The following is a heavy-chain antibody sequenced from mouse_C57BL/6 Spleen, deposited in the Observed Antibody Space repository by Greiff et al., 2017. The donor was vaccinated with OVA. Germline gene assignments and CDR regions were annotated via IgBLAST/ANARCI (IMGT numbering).Heavy chain of an antibody. CDR2: IYPGSGNT. Sequence: LVESGPELVKPGASVKISCKASGYSFTSYYIHWVKQRPGQGLEWIGWIYPGSGNTKYNEKFKGKATLTADTSSSTAYMQLSSLTSEDSAVYYCARWEEGFAYWGQGTLVTVSA. CDR3: ARWEEGFAY. CDR1: GYSFTSYY. V-gene: IGHV1-66*01. D-gene: IGHD4-1*01. J-gene: IGHJ3*01.